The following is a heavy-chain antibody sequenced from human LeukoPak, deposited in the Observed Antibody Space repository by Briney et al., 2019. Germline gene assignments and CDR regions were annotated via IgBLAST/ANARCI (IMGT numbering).Heavy chain of an antibody. V-gene: IGHV3-48*01. CDR3: ARDGIAAAGTVDY. CDR1: GFTFSSYA. D-gene: IGHD6-13*01. Sequence: GRSLRLSCAASGFTFSSYAMHWVRQAPGKGLEWVSYISSSSSTIYYADSVKGRFTISRDNAKNSLYLQMNSLRAEDTAVYYCARDGIAAAGTVDYWGQGTLVTVSS. J-gene: IGHJ4*02. CDR2: ISSSSSTI.